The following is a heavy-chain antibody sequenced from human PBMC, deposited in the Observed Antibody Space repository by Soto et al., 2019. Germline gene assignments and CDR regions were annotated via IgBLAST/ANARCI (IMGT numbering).Heavy chain of an antibody. CDR2: IYTGDST. J-gene: IGHJ5*01. CDR1: GLTVSSFY. Sequence: ESLRLSYADSGLTVSSFYMIWVRQAPGKGLEWVSLIYTGDSTSYADSVRGRFTISRDNSQNTLYLQMNSLSAEDTVVYFCATEFYYRFDSWGQGTPVTVSS. D-gene: IGHD2-8*01. CDR3: ATEFYYRFDS. V-gene: IGHV3-66*01.